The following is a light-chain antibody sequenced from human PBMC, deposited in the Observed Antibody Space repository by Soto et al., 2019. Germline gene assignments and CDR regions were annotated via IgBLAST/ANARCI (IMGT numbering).Light chain of an antibody. V-gene: IGKV3-11*01. CDR1: QSVSSY. CDR3: QQRSNWPPYT. Sequence: EIVLTQSPATLSLSPGERATLSCRASQSVSSYLAWYQQKPGQAPRLLIYDASNRATGIPARFSGSWSGTDFTLTISSLEPEEFAVYYCQQRSNWPPYTFGQGTKLEIK. CDR2: DAS. J-gene: IGKJ2*01.